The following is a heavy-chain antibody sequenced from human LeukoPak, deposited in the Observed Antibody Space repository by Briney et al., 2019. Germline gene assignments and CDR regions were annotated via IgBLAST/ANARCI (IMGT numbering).Heavy chain of an antibody. V-gene: IGHV1-69*04. CDR3: ARDQCSGGSCYSGWFDP. CDR1: GGTFSSYA. Sequence: GASVKVSCKASGGTFSSYAISWVRQAPGQGLEWMGRIIPILGIANYAQKFQGRVTITADKSTSTAYMELSSLRSEDTAVYYCARDQCSGGSCYSGWFDPWGQGTLVTVSS. J-gene: IGHJ5*02. CDR2: IIPILGIA. D-gene: IGHD2-15*01.